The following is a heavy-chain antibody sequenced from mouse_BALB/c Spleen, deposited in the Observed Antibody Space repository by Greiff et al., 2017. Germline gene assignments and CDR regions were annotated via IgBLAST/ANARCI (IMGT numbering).Heavy chain of an antibody. Sequence: QVHVKQSGAELVRPGSSVKISCKASGYAFSSYWMNWVKQRPGQGLEWIGQIYPADGDTNYNGKFKGKATLTADKSSSTAYMQLSSLTSEDSAVYFCARGIITTVVATDYYAMDYWGQGTSVTVSS. CDR1: GYAFSSYW. D-gene: IGHD1-1*01. V-gene: IGHV1-80*01. CDR2: IYPADGDT. J-gene: IGHJ4*01. CDR3: ARGIITTVVATDYYAMDY.